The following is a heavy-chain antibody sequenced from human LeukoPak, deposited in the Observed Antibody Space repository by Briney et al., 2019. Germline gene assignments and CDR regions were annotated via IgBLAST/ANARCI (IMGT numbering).Heavy chain of an antibody. CDR3: AKLGMTTVTTGVNDAFDI. V-gene: IGHV3-30*02. J-gene: IGHJ3*02. Sequence: GGSLRLSCAASGFTFSSYGMHWVRQAPGKGLEWVAFIRYDGSNKYYADSVKGRFTISRDNSKNTLYLQMNSLRAEDTAVYYCAKLGMTTVTTGVNDAFDIWGQGAMVTVSS. CDR1: GFTFSSYG. CDR2: IRYDGSNK. D-gene: IGHD4-17*01.